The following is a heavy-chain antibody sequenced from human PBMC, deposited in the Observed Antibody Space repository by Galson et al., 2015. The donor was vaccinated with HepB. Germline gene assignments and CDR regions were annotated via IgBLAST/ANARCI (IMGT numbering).Heavy chain of an antibody. CDR2: ISAYNGNT. V-gene: IGHV1-18*04. Sequence: SVKVSCKASGYTFTSYGISWVRQAPGQGLEWMGWISAYNGNTNYAQKLQGRVTMTTDTSTSTAYMELRSLRSEDTAVYYCALESGPYSSSWYGSGVDYWGQGTLVTVSS. CDR1: GYTFTSYG. J-gene: IGHJ4*02. D-gene: IGHD6-13*01. CDR3: ALESGPYSSSWYGSGVDY.